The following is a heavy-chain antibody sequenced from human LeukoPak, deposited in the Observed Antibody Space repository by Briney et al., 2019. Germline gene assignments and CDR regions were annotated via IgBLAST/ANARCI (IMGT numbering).Heavy chain of an antibody. CDR3: AQSGFVVPAAKGFDP. D-gene: IGHD2-2*01. Sequence: ASVKVSCKASGYTFTGYYMHWVRQAPGQGLEWMGWINPNSGGTNYAQKFQGRVTMTRDTSISTAYMELSRLRSDDTAVYYCAQSGFVVPAAKGFDPWGQGTLVTVSS. CDR2: INPNSGGT. J-gene: IGHJ5*02. CDR1: GYTFTGYY. V-gene: IGHV1-2*02.